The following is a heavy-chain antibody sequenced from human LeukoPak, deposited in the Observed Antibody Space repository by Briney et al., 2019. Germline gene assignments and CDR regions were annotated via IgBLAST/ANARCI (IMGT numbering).Heavy chain of an antibody. CDR3: ARERGNAFDI. CDR1: GGSFSGYY. Sequence: PSETLSLTCAAYGGSFSGYYWSWIRQPPGKGLEWIGEINHSGSTNYNPSLKSRVTISVDTSKNQFSLKLSSVTAADTAVYYCARERGNAFDIWGQGTMVTVSS. CDR2: INHSGST. J-gene: IGHJ3*02. V-gene: IGHV4-34*01. D-gene: IGHD3-16*01.